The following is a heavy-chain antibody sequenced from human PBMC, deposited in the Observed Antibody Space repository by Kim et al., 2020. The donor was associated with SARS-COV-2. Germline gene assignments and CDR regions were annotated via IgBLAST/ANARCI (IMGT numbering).Heavy chain of an antibody. D-gene: IGHD1-26*01. CDR2: INPRDGET. V-gene: IGHV1-46*01. J-gene: IGHJ4*02. CDR3: ARDHLRATWGSDS. Sequence: ASVKVSCKASGYVFTSYYMHWVRQAPGQGPEWMGIINPRDGETTYAQNIQGRVTMTRETSTSTLYLELSSLTSDDTAMYYCARDHLRATWGSDSWGQGTLVTVSS. CDR1: GYVFTSYY.